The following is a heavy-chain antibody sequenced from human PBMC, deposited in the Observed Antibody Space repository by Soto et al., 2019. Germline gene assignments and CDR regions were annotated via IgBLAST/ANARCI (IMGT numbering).Heavy chain of an antibody. V-gene: IGHV4-59*08. CDR2: IYYSGTT. CDR3: AKHDAYNSCWYDA. Sequence: SETLSLTCTVSGDSISSYYWSWIRQPPGKRLEWIAYIYYSGTTNYNPSLKSRATISLDTSKNQFSLKLSSVTAADTAVYYCAKHDAYNSCWYDAWGQGNLVTVS. J-gene: IGHJ5*02. CDR1: GDSISSYY. D-gene: IGHD1-20*01.